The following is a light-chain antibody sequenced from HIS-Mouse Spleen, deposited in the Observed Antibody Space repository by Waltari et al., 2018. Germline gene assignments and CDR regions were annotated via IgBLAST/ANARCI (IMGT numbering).Light chain of an antibody. Sequence: QSALTQPASVSGSPGQSIPISCTGTSRDVGGYNLASCYQQHPGKAPKLMIYEGSKRPSGVSNRFSGSKSGNTASLTISGLQAEDEADYYCCSYAGSSTWVFGGGTKLTVL. CDR3: CSYAGSSTWV. J-gene: IGLJ3*02. CDR2: EGS. CDR1: SRDVGGYNL. V-gene: IGLV2-23*01.